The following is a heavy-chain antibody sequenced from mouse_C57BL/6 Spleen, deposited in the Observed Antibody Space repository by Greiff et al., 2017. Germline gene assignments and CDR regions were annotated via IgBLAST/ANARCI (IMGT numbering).Heavy chain of an antibody. V-gene: IGHV2-5*01. CDR2: IWRGGST. CDR3: ASHDVYYLYAMDY. J-gene: IGHJ4*01. Sequence: VHLVESGPGLVQPSQSLSITCTVSGFSLTSYGVHWVRQSPGKGLEWLGVIWRGGSTDYNAAFMSRLSITKDNSKSQVFFKMNSLQADDTAIYYCASHDVYYLYAMDYWGQGTSVTVSS. D-gene: IGHD2-3*01. CDR1: GFSLTSYG.